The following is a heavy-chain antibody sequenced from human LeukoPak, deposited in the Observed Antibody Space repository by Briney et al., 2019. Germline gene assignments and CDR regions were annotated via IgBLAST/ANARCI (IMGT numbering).Heavy chain of an antibody. J-gene: IGHJ4*02. CDR2: ISSSGSTI. V-gene: IGHV3-11*01. D-gene: IGHD6-13*01. CDR3: AKVSSQQLK. CDR1: GFTFSDYY. Sequence: GGSLRLSCAASGFTFSDYYMSWIRQAPGKGLEWISYISSSGSTIFQADSMKGRFTISRDNAKNSLYLQMNNLRVEDTAVYYCAKVSSQQLKWGQGTLVTVSS.